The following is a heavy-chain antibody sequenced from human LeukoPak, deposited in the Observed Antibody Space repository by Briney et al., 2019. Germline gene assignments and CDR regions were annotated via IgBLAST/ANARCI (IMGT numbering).Heavy chain of an antibody. CDR1: GHTFTSYA. CDR2: INAGNGNT. D-gene: IGHD3-16*02. V-gene: IGHV1-3*01. Sequence: ASVKVSCKASGHTFTSYAMHWVRQAPGQRLEWIGWINAGNGNTKYSQKLQGGFTITRDTSASTAYLELSSLRSEDTAVYYCAREAPRAIVLNVSGQGTTVTVSS. CDR3: AREAPRAIVLNV. J-gene: IGHJ6*02.